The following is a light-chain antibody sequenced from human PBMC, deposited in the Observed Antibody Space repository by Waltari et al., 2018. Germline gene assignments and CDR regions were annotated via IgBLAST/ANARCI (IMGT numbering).Light chain of an antibody. V-gene: IGLV3-10*01. J-gene: IGLJ3*02. CDR3: YSTDSGGDHRGV. Sequence: SYELTQPPAVSVSPGQTARITCSGSALPRKHAYWYHQKSGQVPLLVIYGDNRRPSGLPERLSGSSSGTRATLTIAGAQADDEGDYYCYSTDSGGDHRGVFGGGTRLTVL. CDR1: ALPRKH. CDR2: GDN.